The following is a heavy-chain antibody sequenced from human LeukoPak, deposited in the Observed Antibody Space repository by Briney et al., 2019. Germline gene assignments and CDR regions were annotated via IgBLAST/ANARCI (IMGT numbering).Heavy chain of an antibody. CDR2: IYTSGST. D-gene: IGHD4-17*01. V-gene: IGHV4-4*07. Sequence: SETLSLTCTVSGGSISSYYWSWIRQPAGKGLEWIGRIYTSGSTNYNPSLKSRVTMSVDTSKNQFSLKLSSVTAADTAVYYCARVTFRSNYGVRWFDPWGQGTLVTVSS. CDR3: ARVTFRSNYGVRWFDP. CDR1: GGSISSYY. J-gene: IGHJ5*02.